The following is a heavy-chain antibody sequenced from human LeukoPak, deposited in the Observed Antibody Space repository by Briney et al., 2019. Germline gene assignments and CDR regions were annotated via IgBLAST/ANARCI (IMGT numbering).Heavy chain of an antibody. CDR2: IYYSGST. CDR3: ARAPEDYFDY. CDR1: GGSISSSSYY. Sequence: MPSETLSLTCTVSGGSISSSSYYWGWIRQPPGKGLEWIGSIYYSGSTYYNPSLKSRVTISVDTSKNQSSLKLSSVTAADTAVYYCARAPEDYFDYWGQGTLVTVSS. J-gene: IGHJ4*02. V-gene: IGHV4-39*01.